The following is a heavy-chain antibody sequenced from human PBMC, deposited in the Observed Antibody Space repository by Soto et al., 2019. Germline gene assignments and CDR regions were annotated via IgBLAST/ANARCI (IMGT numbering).Heavy chain of an antibody. Sequence: PSETLSLTCTVSGGSISSSSYYGGWIRQPPGKGLEWIGSIYYSGSTYYNPSLKSRVTISVDTSKNQFSLKLSSVTAADTAVYYCAREKYSYGGPDAFDIWGQGTMVTVSS. V-gene: IGHV4-39*02. CDR2: IYYSGST. J-gene: IGHJ3*02. CDR3: AREKYSYGGPDAFDI. D-gene: IGHD5-18*01. CDR1: GGSISSSSYY.